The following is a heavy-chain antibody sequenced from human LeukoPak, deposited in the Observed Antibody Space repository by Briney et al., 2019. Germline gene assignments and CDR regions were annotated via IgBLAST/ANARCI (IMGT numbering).Heavy chain of an antibody. Sequence: SETLSLTCSVSGDSVSRSDSYWDWIRQPPGTGLEWIGTIYYSGRTYYSPSLKSRVTMSVDPSNNQFSLTLRPVTAADTAVYDCARRRYYDGSGYLEWGQGTLLSVSS. CDR3: ARRRYYDGSGYLE. CDR1: GDSVSRSDSY. D-gene: IGHD3-22*01. J-gene: IGHJ1*01. CDR2: IYYSGRT. V-gene: IGHV4-39*01.